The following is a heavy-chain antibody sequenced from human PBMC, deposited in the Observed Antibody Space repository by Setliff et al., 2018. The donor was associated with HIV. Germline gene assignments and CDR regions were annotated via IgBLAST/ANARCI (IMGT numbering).Heavy chain of an antibody. CDR1: GGSISSYY. D-gene: IGHD2-15*01. J-gene: IGHJ6*03. V-gene: IGHV4-4*07. Sequence: PSETLSLTCSVSGGSISSYYWNWIRQPAGKGLEWIGRIFSSGTTKYNPSLQSRITMSVDTSKNQFSLKLNSVTAADTDVYYCAREGWSDHYYYYMDVWDKGNTVTVSS. CDR2: IFSSGTT. CDR3: AREGWSDHYYYYMDV.